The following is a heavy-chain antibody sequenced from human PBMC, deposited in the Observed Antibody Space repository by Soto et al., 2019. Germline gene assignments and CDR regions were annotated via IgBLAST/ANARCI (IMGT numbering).Heavy chain of an antibody. CDR2: IIPVFDTV. D-gene: IGHD3-22*01. CDR1: GGLFSSYA. J-gene: IGHJ4*02. CDR3: ARGVSGYVWVNEF. V-gene: IGHV1-69*01. Sequence: QEQLVQPGAEVKKSGSSVKVSCKDTGGLFSSYAVSWVRQAPGQGLEWMGGIIPVFDTVYYAQKFQGRVTITADESTNTAYMELSSLRSEDTAMYYCARGVSGYVWVNEFWGQGTLVTVSS.